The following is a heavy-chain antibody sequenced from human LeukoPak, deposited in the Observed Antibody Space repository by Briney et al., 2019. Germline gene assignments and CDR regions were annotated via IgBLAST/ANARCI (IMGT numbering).Heavy chain of an antibody. Sequence: PGGSLRLSCAASGFTFDDYAMHWVRQAPGKGLEWVSGISWNSGSIGYADSVKGRFTISRDNAKNSLYLQMNSLRAEDTASYYCAKMLGLGAGSDAFDIWGQGTMVTVSS. D-gene: IGHD2-2*01. CDR1: GFTFDDYA. CDR2: ISWNSGSI. CDR3: AKMLGLGAGSDAFDI. J-gene: IGHJ3*02. V-gene: IGHV3-9*01.